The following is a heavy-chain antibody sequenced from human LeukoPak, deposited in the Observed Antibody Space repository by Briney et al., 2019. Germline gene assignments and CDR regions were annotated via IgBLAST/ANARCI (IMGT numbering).Heavy chain of an antibody. CDR2: ISSSSSYI. CDR3: ARERRIEMATITDY. CDR1: GFTFSSYS. Sequence: PGGSLRLSCAASGFTFSSYSMNWVRQAPGKGLEWVSSISSSSSYIHYADSVKGRFTISRDNAKNSLYLQMNSLRAEDTAVYYCARERRIEMATITDYWGQGTLVTVSS. J-gene: IGHJ4*02. V-gene: IGHV3-21*01. D-gene: IGHD5-24*01.